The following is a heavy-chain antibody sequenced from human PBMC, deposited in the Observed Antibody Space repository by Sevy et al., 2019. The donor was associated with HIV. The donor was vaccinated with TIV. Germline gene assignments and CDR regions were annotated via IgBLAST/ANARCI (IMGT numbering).Heavy chain of an antibody. V-gene: IGHV3-30-3*01. Sequence: GGSLRLSCAASGFTFSSYAMHWVRQAPGKGLEWVAVISYDGSNKYYADSVKGRFTISRDNSKNTLYLQMNSLRAEDTAVYYCARAEERITMIVVVNYYFDHWGQGTLVTVSS. CDR2: ISYDGSNK. CDR1: GFTFSSYA. J-gene: IGHJ4*02. D-gene: IGHD3-22*01. CDR3: ARAEERITMIVVVNYYFDH.